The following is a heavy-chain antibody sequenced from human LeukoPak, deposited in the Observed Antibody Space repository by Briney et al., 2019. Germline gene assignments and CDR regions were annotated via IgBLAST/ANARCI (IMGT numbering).Heavy chain of an antibody. J-gene: IGHJ4*02. CDR1: SGFTSNYY. D-gene: IGHD3-3*01. CDR2: ISTSGNT. Sequence: KPSETLSLTCSVSSGFTSNYYWSWIRQPAGKGLEWIGRISTSGNTNYSPSLKSRVTMSVDTSKNQFFLNLRSVTAADTAVYYCARDSRYYDFWSGYLDYWGQGALVTVSS. V-gene: IGHV4-4*07. CDR3: ARDSRYYDFWSGYLDY.